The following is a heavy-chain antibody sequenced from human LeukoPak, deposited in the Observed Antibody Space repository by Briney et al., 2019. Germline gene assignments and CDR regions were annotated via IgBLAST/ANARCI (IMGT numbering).Heavy chain of an antibody. Sequence: LETLSLTCSVSGGSISTSPYYWGWIRQPPRKGLEWIGDIYYSGNTYYNPSLKSRVTISVDTSKNQVSLKVTSVTAADTALYYCARRRTYDILTGYPQYYYDYWGQGALVTVSS. CDR2: IYYSGNT. D-gene: IGHD3-9*01. V-gene: IGHV4-39*01. CDR1: GGSISTSPYY. J-gene: IGHJ4*02. CDR3: ARRRTYDILTGYPQYYYDY.